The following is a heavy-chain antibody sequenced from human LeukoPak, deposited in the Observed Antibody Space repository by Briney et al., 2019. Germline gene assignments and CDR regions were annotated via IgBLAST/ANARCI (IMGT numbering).Heavy chain of an antibody. V-gene: IGHV3-9*01. D-gene: IGHD1-26*01. CDR3: ARVLLSGSYYGYYFDY. CDR1: GFTFDDYA. CDR2: ISWNSGSL. Sequence: GGSLRLSCAASGFTFDDYAMHWVRQAPGKGLEWVSGISWNSGSLGYEDSVKGRFTISRDNAKNSLYLQMNSLRAEDTALYYCARVLLSGSYYGYYFDYWGQGTLVTVSS. J-gene: IGHJ4*02.